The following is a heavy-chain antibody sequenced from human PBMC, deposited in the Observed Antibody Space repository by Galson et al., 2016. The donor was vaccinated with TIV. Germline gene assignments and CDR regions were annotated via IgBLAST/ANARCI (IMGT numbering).Heavy chain of an antibody. J-gene: IGHJ6*02. CDR1: GGSISNGDYY. CDR2: VYYSGAT. Sequence: TLSLTCSVFGGSISNGDYYWTWIRQPPGKGLEWIGYVYYSGATNYNPSLKRRVTLSVDRSTNQFSLRLNSGTAADTAVYSCARCRGDYYYGIDVWGQGTTVTVSS. V-gene: IGHV4-30-4*08. D-gene: IGHD3-10*01. CDR3: ARCRGDYYYGIDV.